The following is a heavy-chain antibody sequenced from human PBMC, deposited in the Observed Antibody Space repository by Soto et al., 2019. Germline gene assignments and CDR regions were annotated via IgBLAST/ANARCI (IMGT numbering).Heavy chain of an antibody. D-gene: IGHD5-12*01. J-gene: IGHJ4*02. CDR2: INPSGGTI. V-gene: IGHV1-46*01. CDR1: GYTFTSYD. Sequence: ASVKVSCKASGYTFTSYDMHWVRQAPGQGLEWMGTINPSGGTITYAQKFQGRVTMTRDTSKNTLYLQMNSLRAEDTAVYYCAKDRGYSGYDSDYWGQGTLVTVSS. CDR3: AKDRGYSGYDSDY.